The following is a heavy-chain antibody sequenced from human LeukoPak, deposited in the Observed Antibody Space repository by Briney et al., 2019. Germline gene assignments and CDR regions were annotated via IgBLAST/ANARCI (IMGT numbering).Heavy chain of an antibody. D-gene: IGHD1-7*01. V-gene: IGHV3-74*01. Sequence: GGSLRLSCAASGFTFTSYWMHWVRQAPGKGLVWVSRINSDGSSTNYADSVKGRFTISRDNAKNTLYLQMNSLRAEDTAVYYCPRYNWNSAPFDYWGQGTLVTVSS. CDR1: GFTFTSYW. J-gene: IGHJ4*02. CDR2: INSDGSST. CDR3: PRYNWNSAPFDY.